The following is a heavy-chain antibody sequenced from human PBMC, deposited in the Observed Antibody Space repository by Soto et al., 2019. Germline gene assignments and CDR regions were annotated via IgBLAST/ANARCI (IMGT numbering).Heavy chain of an antibody. Sequence: QVQLQESGPGLVKPSETLSLTCTVSGGSLSNYYWSWTRQPPGKGLEWIGYIYYAGSTTYNPSLKSRVPISLDTSKTQVYLKLDSVTAADTAVYYCARLGGYYQALDSWGQGTLVTVSS. V-gene: IGHV4-59*08. CDR3: ARLGGYYQALDS. CDR2: IYYAGST. D-gene: IGHD3-22*01. J-gene: IGHJ4*02. CDR1: GGSLSNYY.